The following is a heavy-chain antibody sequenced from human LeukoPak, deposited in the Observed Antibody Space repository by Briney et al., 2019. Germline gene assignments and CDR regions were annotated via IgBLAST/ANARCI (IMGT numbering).Heavy chain of an antibody. CDR3: ARDFYSSPDY. CDR1: GYTFTNYG. J-gene: IGHJ4*02. CDR2: ISAYNANT. Sequence: ASVKVSCKACGYTFTNYGISWVRQAPGQGLEWMGWISAYNANTYYAQKLQGRVTMTTDTSTSTAYMELRSLRSDDTAVYYCARDFYSSPDYWGQGTLVTVSS. V-gene: IGHV1-18*01. D-gene: IGHD6-13*01.